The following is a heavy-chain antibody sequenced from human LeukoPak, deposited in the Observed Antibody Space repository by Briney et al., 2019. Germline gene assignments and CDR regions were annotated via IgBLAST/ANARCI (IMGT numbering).Heavy chain of an antibody. CDR1: GFTFSNYW. J-gene: IGHJ4*02. Sequence: GGSLRLSCAASGFTFSNYWMTWVRQTAGKGLEWMAIIKQDGSEKYYVDSVKGRFTISRDNAKNSLYLQMNSLSAEDTAVYYCARGRLNYWGQGTLVTVSS. CDR3: ARGRLNY. CDR2: IKQDGSEK. D-gene: IGHD5-12*01. V-gene: IGHV3-7*01.